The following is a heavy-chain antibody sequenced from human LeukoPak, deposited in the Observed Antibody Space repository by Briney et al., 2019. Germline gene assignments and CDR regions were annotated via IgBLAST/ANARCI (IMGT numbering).Heavy chain of an antibody. CDR1: GYTFTGYY. D-gene: IGHD6-13*01. Sequence: ASVKVSSKASGYTFTGYYMHWVRQAPGQGLEWMGWINPNSGGTNYAQKFQGRVTMTRDTSISTAYMELSRLRSDDTAVYYCARGQQLDYYFDYWGQGTLVTVSS. CDR3: ARGQQLDYYFDY. V-gene: IGHV1-2*02. J-gene: IGHJ4*02. CDR2: INPNSGGT.